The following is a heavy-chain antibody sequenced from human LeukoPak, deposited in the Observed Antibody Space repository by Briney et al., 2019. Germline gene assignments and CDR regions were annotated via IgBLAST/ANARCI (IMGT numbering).Heavy chain of an antibody. Sequence: GGSLRLSCAASGFTVSSYSMTWVRQAPGKGLEWVSGISGSGVIGTSTYYADSVKGRFTISRDNSKNTLYLQMNSLRAEDTAVYYCAKDLYGGNNYWGQGTLVTVSS. CDR1: GFTVSSYS. CDR2: ISGSGVIGTST. D-gene: IGHD4-17*01. CDR3: AKDLYGGNNY. J-gene: IGHJ4*02. V-gene: IGHV3-23*01.